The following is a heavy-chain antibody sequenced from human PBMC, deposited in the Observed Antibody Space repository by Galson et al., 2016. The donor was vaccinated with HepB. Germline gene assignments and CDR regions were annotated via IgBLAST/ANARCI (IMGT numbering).Heavy chain of an antibody. CDR1: GFAVSSHD. Sequence: SLRLSCAASGFAVSSHDMSWIRQAPGKGLEWVSLLEIGGSTYYADSVKGRFTVSRDNSKNTLYLQMNSLTAEDTALYYCVSWMSLIRYWGQGTLVTVSS. J-gene: IGHJ4*02. V-gene: IGHV3-53*01. CDR3: VSWMSLIRY. CDR2: LEIGGST. D-gene: IGHD2-8*01.